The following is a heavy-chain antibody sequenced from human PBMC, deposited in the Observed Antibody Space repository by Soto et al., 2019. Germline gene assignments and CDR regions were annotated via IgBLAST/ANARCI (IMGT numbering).Heavy chain of an antibody. CDR3: AKDMGYYYGSGSSKPIYYYYYGMDV. J-gene: IGHJ6*02. D-gene: IGHD3-10*01. Sequence: ASVKVSCKASGYTFTSYAMHWVRQAPGQRLEWMGWINAGNGNTKYSQKFQGRVTITRDTSASTAYMELSSLRSEDTAVYYCAKDMGYYYGSGSSKPIYYYYYGMDVWGQGTTVTVSS. CDR1: GYTFTSYA. V-gene: IGHV1-3*01. CDR2: INAGNGNT.